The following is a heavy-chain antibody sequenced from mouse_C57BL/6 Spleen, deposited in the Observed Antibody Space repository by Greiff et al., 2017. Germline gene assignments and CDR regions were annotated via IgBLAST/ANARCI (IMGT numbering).Heavy chain of an antibody. J-gene: IGHJ3*01. Sequence: VQLQQSGAELVRPGTSVKVSCKASGYAFTNYLIEWVKQRPGQGLEWIGVINPGSGGTNYNEKFKGKATLTADKSSSTAYMQLSSLTSEDSAVYFCARGDDYGAWFAYWGQGTLVTVSA. CDR2: INPGSGGT. D-gene: IGHD2-4*01. V-gene: IGHV1-54*01. CDR3: ARGDDYGAWFAY. CDR1: GYAFTNYL.